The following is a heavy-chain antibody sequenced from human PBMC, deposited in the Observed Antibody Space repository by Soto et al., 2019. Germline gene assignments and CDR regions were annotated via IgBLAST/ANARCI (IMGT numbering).Heavy chain of an antibody. Sequence: QVQLVESGGGVVQPGRSLRLSCAASGFTFRTYGMHWVRQAPGKGLEWVAIIWYDGSNKYYADSVKGRFTISRDNSENTLYLQMNSLRAEDTAVYYCARDVSMTAAGTKTDYWGQGTLVTVSS. CDR1: GFTFRTYG. J-gene: IGHJ4*02. CDR2: IWYDGSNK. V-gene: IGHV3-33*01. D-gene: IGHD6-13*01. CDR3: ARDVSMTAAGTKTDY.